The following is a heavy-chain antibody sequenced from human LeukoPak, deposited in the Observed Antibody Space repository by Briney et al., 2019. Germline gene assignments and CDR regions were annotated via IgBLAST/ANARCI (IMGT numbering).Heavy chain of an antibody. CDR3: ERGQCSRAF. CDR2: IHYSGSA. D-gene: IGHD2-8*01. J-gene: IGHJ4*02. Sequence: SETLSLTCTVSGYSISSGYYWGWIRQPPGKGLEWIGEIHYSGSATYNPSLKSRVTISVDTSKNQFSLKMNSVTAADTAVYYCERGQCSRAFWRRGTRLTVP. CDR1: GYSISSGYY. V-gene: IGHV4-38-2*02.